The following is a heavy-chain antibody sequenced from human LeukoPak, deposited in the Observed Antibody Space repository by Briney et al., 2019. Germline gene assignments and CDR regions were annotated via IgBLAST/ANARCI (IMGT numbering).Heavy chain of an antibody. D-gene: IGHD3-22*01. Sequence: ASVKVSCKASGYTFTGYYMHWVRQAPGQGLEWMGRTNPNSRGTNYAQKFQGRVTMTRDTSISTAYMELSRLRSDDTAVYYCARGSGTMIVVALMTFDIWGQGTMVTVSS. CDR3: ARGSGTMIVVALMTFDI. CDR1: GYTFTGYY. V-gene: IGHV1-2*06. CDR2: TNPNSRGT. J-gene: IGHJ3*02.